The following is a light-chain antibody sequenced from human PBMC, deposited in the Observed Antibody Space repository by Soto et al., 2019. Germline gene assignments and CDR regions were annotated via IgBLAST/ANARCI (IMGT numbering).Light chain of an antibody. J-gene: IGLJ1*01. CDR3: QTWGTGIRV. V-gene: IGLV4-69*01. CDR2: LNSDGSH. CDR1: SGHSSYA. Sequence: QLVLTQSPSASASLGASVKLTCTLSSGHSSYAIAWHQQQPEKGPRYLMKLNSDGSHSKGEGIPDRFSGSSSGAERYLTISSLQSEDEADYYCQTWGTGIRVFGTGTKVTVL.